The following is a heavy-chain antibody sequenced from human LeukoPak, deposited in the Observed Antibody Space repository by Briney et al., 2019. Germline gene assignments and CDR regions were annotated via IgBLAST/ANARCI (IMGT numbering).Heavy chain of an antibody. V-gene: IGHV3-23*01. J-gene: IGHJ4*02. CDR2: INGRGIT. CDR3: AKERQTGDYFTSDY. Sequence: GGSLRLSCAASGFTFRNYWMSWVRQAPGEGLEWLSAINGRGITYYAGSVKGRFTISRDNSENTLYLQMNSLTVDDTAVYFCAKERQTGDYFTSDYWGQGTLVTVSS. CDR1: GFTFRNYW. D-gene: IGHD4-17*01.